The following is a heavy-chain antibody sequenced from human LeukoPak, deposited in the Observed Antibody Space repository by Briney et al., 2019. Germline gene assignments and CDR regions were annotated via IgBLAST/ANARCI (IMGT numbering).Heavy chain of an antibody. V-gene: IGHV3-23*01. Sequence: GGCLRLSCTASVFTFSSYPMSWVRQAPWKGLEWVLAISGSGGSTYYADSVRGRFTISRDNSKNTLYLQMNSLRAEDTAVYYCAKEGHYYDSSGYQYYYYYGMDVWGQGTTVTVSS. CDR2: ISGSGGST. CDR3: AKEGHYYDSSGYQYYYYYGMDV. D-gene: IGHD3-22*01. CDR1: VFTFSSYP. J-gene: IGHJ6*02.